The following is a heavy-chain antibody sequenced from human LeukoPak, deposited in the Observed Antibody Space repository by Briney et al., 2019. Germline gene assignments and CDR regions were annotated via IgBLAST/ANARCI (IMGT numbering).Heavy chain of an antibody. CDR2: IIPIFGTA. J-gene: IGHJ3*02. D-gene: IGHD2-15*01. CDR3: ARVWCSGGSCYSSRGAFDI. CDR1: GGTFSSNT. V-gene: IGHV1-69*13. Sequence: ASVKVSCKASGGTFSSNTISWVRQAPGQGLECMGGIIPIFGTANYAQKFQGRVTITADESTSTAYMELSSLRYEDTAVYYCARVWCSGGSCYSSRGAFDIWGQGTMVTVPS.